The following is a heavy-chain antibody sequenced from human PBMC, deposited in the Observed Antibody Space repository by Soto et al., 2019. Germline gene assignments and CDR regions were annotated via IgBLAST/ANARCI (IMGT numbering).Heavy chain of an antibody. CDR3: AADSGMTTVTTVSWYFDL. V-gene: IGHV1-58*01. J-gene: IGHJ2*01. CDR1: GFTFTSSA. Sequence: QMQLVQSGPEVKKPGTSVKVSCKASGFTFTSSAVQWVRQARGQRLEWIGWIVVGSGNTNYAQKFQERVTITRDMSTSTAYMELRSLRSEDTAVYYCAADSGMTTVTTVSWYFDLWGRGTLVTVSS. CDR2: IVVGSGNT. D-gene: IGHD4-4*01.